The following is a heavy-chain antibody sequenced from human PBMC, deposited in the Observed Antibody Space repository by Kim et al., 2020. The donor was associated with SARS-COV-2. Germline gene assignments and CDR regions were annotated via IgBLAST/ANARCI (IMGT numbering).Heavy chain of an antibody. V-gene: IGHV3-7*01. Sequence: GGSLRLSCAASGFTFSNSWMSWVRQAPGKGLEWVANIKGDGSEKYYADSVKGRFTISRDNAKNSLYLPMNSLRAEDTAVYYCARVRYDSGSYYIPDWGQGILVTVSS. D-gene: IGHD3-10*01. J-gene: IGHJ4*02. CDR3: ARVRYDSGSYYIPD. CDR2: IKGDGSEK. CDR1: GFTFSNSW.